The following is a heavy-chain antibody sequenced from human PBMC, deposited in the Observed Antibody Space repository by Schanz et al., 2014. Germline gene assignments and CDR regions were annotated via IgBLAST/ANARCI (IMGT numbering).Heavy chain of an antibody. CDR2: ISPYNGNT. D-gene: IGHD2-2*01. J-gene: IGHJ5*02. V-gene: IGHV1-18*01. CDR3: ARDRRRYCSTASCLHDNWFDP. Sequence: QVQLVQSGGEVKTPGASVKVSCKASGYTFTSYGISWVRQAPGQGLEWMGWISPYNGNTNYAQKVQGRVTMTTDTSTGTAYMELRSLRSDDTAVYYCARDRRRYCSTASCLHDNWFDPWGQGTLVIVSS. CDR1: GYTFTSYG.